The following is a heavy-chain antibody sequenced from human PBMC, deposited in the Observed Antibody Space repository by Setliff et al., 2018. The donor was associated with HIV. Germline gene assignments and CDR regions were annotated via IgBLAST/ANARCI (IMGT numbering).Heavy chain of an antibody. CDR2: INPSDGST. V-gene: IGHV1-46*01. CDR1: GYSFTSCF. J-gene: IGHJ4*02. D-gene: IGHD6-13*01. CDR3: AKEYHTAAGGTRLANDFDY. Sequence: GASVKVSCKASGYSFTSCFMHXVRQAPGQXLEYMGVINPSDGSTAYVEKFQGRVTMTSDTSANTVYMELSSLRSEDTAIYYCAKEYHTAAGGTRLANDFDYXGQGTLVTVSS.